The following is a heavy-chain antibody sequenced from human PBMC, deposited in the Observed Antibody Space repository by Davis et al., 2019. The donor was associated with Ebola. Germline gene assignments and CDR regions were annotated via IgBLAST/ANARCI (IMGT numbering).Heavy chain of an antibody. CDR3: ARDPWFGESPGCVDY. J-gene: IGHJ4*02. Sequence: PGGSLRLSCAASGFTFSSYSMNWVRQAPGKGLEWVSYISSSSSTIYYADSVKGRFTISRDNAKNSLYLQMNSLRDEDTAVYYCARDPWFGESPGCVDYWGQGTLVTVSS. D-gene: IGHD3-10*01. V-gene: IGHV3-48*02. CDR2: ISSSSSTI. CDR1: GFTFSSYS.